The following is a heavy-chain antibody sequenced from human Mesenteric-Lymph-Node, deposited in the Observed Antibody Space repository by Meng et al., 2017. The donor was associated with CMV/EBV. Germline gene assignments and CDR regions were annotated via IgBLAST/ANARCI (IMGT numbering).Heavy chain of an antibody. CDR2: INSGGTTK. CDR1: GFTLSSYE. D-gene: IGHD3-3*01. J-gene: IGHJ5*02. CDR3: ARMYYDFWSGSLYNWFDP. V-gene: IGHV3-48*03. Sequence: GESLKISCVASGFTLSSYEMNWVRQAPGKGLEWVSYINSGGTTKNYADSVKGRFTISRDNAKNSLNLQMNSLRAEDTAVYYCARMYYDFWSGSLYNWFDPWGQGTLVTVSS.